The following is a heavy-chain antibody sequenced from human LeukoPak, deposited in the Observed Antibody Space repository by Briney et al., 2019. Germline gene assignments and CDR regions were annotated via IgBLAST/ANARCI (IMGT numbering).Heavy chain of an antibody. CDR3: AKSGSSRFDP. CDR2: ISGSGDST. J-gene: IGHJ5*02. Sequence: GGSLRLSCAASGFTFSSSAMSWVRQAPGKGLEWVSAISGSGDSTYAVSVKGRFTISRDYSKNTLYLQMNSLRAEGTAIYYCAKSGSSRFDPWGQGTLVTVSS. D-gene: IGHD6-6*01. CDR1: GFTFSSSA. V-gene: IGHV3-23*01.